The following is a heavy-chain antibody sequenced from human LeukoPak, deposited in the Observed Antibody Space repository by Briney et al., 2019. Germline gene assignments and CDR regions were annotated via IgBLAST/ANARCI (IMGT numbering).Heavy chain of an antibody. V-gene: IGHV4-59*01. Sequence: SETLSLTCTVSGGSISSYYWSWIRQPPGKGLEWIGYIYYSGSTNYNPSLKSRVTISVDTPKNQFSLKLSSVTAADTAVYYCARRAAVNWYFDLWGRGTLVTVSS. J-gene: IGHJ2*01. CDR1: GGSISSYY. CDR3: ARRAAVNWYFDL. D-gene: IGHD6-13*01. CDR2: IYYSGST.